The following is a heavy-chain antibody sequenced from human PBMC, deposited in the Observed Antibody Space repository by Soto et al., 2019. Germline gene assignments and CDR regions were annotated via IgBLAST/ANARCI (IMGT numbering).Heavy chain of an antibody. Sequence: GASVKVSCKASGYTFTSYAMHWVRQAPGQRLEWMGWINAGNGNTKYSQKFQGRVTITRDTSASTAYMELSSLRSEDTAVYYCARGSAQQQPVGFDYWGQGTLVTVSS. V-gene: IGHV1-3*01. CDR3: ARGSAQQQPVGFDY. CDR1: GYTFTSYA. CDR2: INAGNGNT. J-gene: IGHJ4*02. D-gene: IGHD6-13*01.